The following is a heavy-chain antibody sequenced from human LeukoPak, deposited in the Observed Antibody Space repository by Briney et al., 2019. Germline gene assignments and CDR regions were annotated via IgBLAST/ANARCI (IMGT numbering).Heavy chain of an antibody. CDR3: ARHRGLGYCSGGSCYDYYTMDV. V-gene: IGHV3-21*01. Sequence: PGGSLRLSCAASGFTFSSYSMNWVRQAPGKGLEWVSSIISSTSYIYYADSVKGRFTISRDNAKNPLYLQMNSLRAKDTAVYYCARHRGLGYCSGGSCYDYYTMDVWGQGTTVTVSS. J-gene: IGHJ6*02. CDR2: IISSTSYI. D-gene: IGHD2-15*01. CDR1: GFTFSSYS.